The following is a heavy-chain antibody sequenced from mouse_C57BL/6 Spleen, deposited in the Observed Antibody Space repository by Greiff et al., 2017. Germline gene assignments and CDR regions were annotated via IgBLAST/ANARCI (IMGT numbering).Heavy chain of an antibody. CDR3: AREVLGFAY. D-gene: IGHD2-14*01. CDR1: GYAFSSSW. J-gene: IGHJ3*01. Sequence: VKLMESGPELVKPGASVKISCKASGYAFSSSWMNWVKQRPGKGLEWIGRIYPGDGDTNYNGKFKGKATLTADKSSSTAYMQLSSLTSEDSAVYFCAREVLGFAYWGQGTLVTVSA. V-gene: IGHV1-82*01. CDR2: IYPGDGDT.